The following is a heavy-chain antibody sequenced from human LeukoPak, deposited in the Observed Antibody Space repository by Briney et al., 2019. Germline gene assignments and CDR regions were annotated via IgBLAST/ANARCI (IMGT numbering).Heavy chain of an antibody. CDR2: ISYDGSNK. CDR1: GFTFSSYA. Sequence: GGSLRLSRAASGFTFSSYAMHWVRQAPGKGLEWVAVISYDGSNKYYADSVKGRFTISRDNAKNSLYLQMNSLTAEDTALYYCARAIAAAGFDYWGQGTLVTVSS. D-gene: IGHD6-13*01. V-gene: IGHV3-30-3*01. CDR3: ARAIAAAGFDY. J-gene: IGHJ4*02.